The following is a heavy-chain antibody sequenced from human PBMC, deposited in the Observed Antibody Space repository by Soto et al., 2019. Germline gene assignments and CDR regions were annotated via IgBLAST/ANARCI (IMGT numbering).Heavy chain of an antibody. CDR1: GGSFSGYI. J-gene: IGHJ6*02. CDR3: ARVPDV. CDR2: INHSGST. V-gene: IGHV4-34*01. Sequence: SETLSLTCDVYGGSFSGYIWTWIRQTPGKGLQWIGQINHSGSTYYNPSLKSRVTISVDRSKNQFSLKLSSVTAADTAVYYCARVPDVWGQGTTVTVSS.